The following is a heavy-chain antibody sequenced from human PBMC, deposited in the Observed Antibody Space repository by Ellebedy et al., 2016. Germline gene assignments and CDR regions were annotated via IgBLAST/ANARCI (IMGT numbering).Heavy chain of an antibody. V-gene: IGHV3-23*01. J-gene: IGHJ4*02. CDR1: GFTFSNSA. Sequence: GGSLRLSXAASGFTFSNSAMSWVRQAPGKGLEWISVINGVDGGTYYGDSVKGRFTISRDNSKNTLYLQMGSLRAEDAAVYYCAKDSGNWGQGTLVTVSS. CDR3: AKDSGN. CDR2: INGVDGGT.